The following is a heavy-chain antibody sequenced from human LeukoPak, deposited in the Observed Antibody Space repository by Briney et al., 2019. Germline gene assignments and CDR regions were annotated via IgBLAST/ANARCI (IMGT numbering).Heavy chain of an antibody. J-gene: IGHJ4*02. CDR1: GYTFTSYG. CDR2: ISAYNGNT. Sequence: ASVKVSCKASGYTFTSYGISWVRQAPGQGLEWMGWISAYNGNTNYAQKLQGRVTMTTDTSTSTVYMELSSLRSEDTAVYYCATVRYSYGPRPFDYWGQGTLVTVSS. CDR3: ATVRYSYGPRPFDY. V-gene: IGHV1-18*01. D-gene: IGHD5-18*01.